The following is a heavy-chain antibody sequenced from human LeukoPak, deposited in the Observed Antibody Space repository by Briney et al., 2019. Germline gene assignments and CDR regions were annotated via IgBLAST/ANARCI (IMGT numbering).Heavy chain of an antibody. CDR2: FDPEDGET. V-gene: IGHV1-24*01. Sequence: ASVKVSCKVSGYTLTELSMHWVRQAPGKGLEWMGGFDPEDGETVYAQKFQGRVTMTEDTSTDTAYMELSSLRSEDTAVYYCATSVVGPQLERRGNGYWGQGTLVTVSS. D-gene: IGHD1-1*01. CDR1: GYTLTELS. J-gene: IGHJ4*02. CDR3: ATSVVGPQLERRGNGY.